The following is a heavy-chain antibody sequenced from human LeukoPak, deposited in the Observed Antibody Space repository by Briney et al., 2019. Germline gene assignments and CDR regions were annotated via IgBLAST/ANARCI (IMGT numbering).Heavy chain of an antibody. V-gene: IGHV4-34*01. D-gene: IGHD2-2*01. CDR2: INHSGST. CDR1: GGSFSGYY. CDR3: ARGGVRGQLRIDY. Sequence: SETLSLTCAVYGGSFSGYYWSWIRQPPGKGLEWIGEINHSGSTNYNPSLKSRVTISVDTSKNQFSLKLSSVTAADTAVYYCARGGVRGQLRIDYWGQGTPVTVSS. J-gene: IGHJ4*02.